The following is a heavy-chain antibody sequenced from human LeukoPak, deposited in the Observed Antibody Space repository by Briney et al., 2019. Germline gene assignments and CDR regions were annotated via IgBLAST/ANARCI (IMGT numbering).Heavy chain of an antibody. J-gene: IGHJ6*03. CDR3: AKDGPSSPSNFYYYYTMDV. V-gene: IGHV3-23*01. D-gene: IGHD2-2*01. Sequence: PGGPLRLSCAASGFTFSNFAMMWVRQAPGTGLQWVSTITGYGATFYADSVRGRFTIFRDTSMNTLFLQMNSLRVGDTAVYYCAKDGPSSPSNFYYYYTMDVWGKGTAVTVSS. CDR2: ITGYGAT. CDR1: GFTFSNFA.